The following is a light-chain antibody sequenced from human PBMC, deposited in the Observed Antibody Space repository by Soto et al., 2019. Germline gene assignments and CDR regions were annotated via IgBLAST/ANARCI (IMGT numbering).Light chain of an antibody. CDR3: SSYTRSSTLGVI. J-gene: IGLJ2*01. CDR1: SSDVGDYNY. V-gene: IGLV2-14*03. CDR2: DVS. Sequence: QSALAQPASVSGSPGQSISISCTGTSSDVGDYNYVSWYQQHPGKAPKLIIYDVSNRPSGVSTRFSGSKSGNTASLTISGLQAEDEADYFCSSYTRSSTLGVIFGGGTKLTV.